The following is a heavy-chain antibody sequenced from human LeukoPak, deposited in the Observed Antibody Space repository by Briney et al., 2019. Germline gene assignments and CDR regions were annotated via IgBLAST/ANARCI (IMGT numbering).Heavy chain of an antibody. D-gene: IGHD3-10*01. CDR3: VKDPLQYGSGSYYFDD. Sequence: PGGSLRLSCAASEFTFSSYGMHWVRQAPDKGLEWVAFISYAGNSKYYADSVKGRFTISRDSSKNTLYLQMNSLKSEDTAVYHCVKDPLQYGSGSYYFDDWGQGTLVTVSS. CDR1: EFTFSSYG. J-gene: IGHJ4*02. CDR2: ISYAGNSK. V-gene: IGHV3-30*02.